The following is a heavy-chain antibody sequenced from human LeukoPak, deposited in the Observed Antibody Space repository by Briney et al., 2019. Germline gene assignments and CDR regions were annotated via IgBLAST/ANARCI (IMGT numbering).Heavy chain of an antibody. J-gene: IGHJ4*02. CDR1: GFTFRSYA. V-gene: IGHV3-23*01. D-gene: IGHD2-15*01. CDR2: ISDSGDST. CDR3: AKGAGGVCGDNNCYSRVFDY. Sequence: GGSLRLSCAASGFTFRSYAMSWVRQAPGKGLEWCSIISDSGDSTYYADSVKGRFTISRDNSKNTLYMQMNSLRTEDTALYYCAKGAGGVCGDNNCYSRVFDYWGQGTLVTVSS.